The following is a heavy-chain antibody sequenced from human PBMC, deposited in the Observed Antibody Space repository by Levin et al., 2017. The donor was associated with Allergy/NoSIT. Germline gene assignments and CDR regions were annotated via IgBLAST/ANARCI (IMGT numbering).Heavy chain of an antibody. Sequence: PSETLSLTCTVSGGSISSYYWSWIRQPPGKGLEWIGYIYYSGSTNYNPSLKSRVTISVDTSKNQFSLKLSSVTAADTAVYYCARAIAAADGCAFDIWGQGTMVTVSS. CDR3: ARAIAAADGCAFDI. CDR2: IYYSGST. D-gene: IGHD6-13*01. J-gene: IGHJ3*02. V-gene: IGHV4-59*01. CDR1: GGSISSYY.